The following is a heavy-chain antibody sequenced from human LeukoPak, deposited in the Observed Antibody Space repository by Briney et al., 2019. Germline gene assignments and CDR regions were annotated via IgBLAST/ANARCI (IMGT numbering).Heavy chain of an antibody. CDR2: IRSDGRDT. Sequence: GGSLRLSCPASGFTFSSHWMYWVRQAPGKGLLWVSRIRSDGRDTTYADSVKGRFTISRDNAKNTLDLQMNSLRAEDTAVYYCATDMGEAGSGSYRFGLDVWGQGTTVTVSS. CDR3: ATDMGEAGSGSYRFGLDV. CDR1: GFTFSSHW. V-gene: IGHV3-74*01. J-gene: IGHJ6*02. D-gene: IGHD3-22*01.